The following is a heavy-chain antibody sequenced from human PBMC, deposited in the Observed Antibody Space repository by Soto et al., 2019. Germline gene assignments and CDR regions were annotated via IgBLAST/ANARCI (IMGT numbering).Heavy chain of an antibody. CDR1: GFTFSSYA. CDR2: ISGSGGGT. Sequence: EVQLLESGGGLVQPGGSLRLSCAASGFTFSSYAMSWFRQAPGKGLEWVSAISGSGGGTYYADSVKGRFTISRDNSTNTLYLQMNSLRAEDTAVHYCAKARADYYDSSGYPVDYWGQGPLVTVSS. CDR3: AKARADYYDSSGYPVDY. V-gene: IGHV3-23*01. J-gene: IGHJ4*02. D-gene: IGHD3-22*01.